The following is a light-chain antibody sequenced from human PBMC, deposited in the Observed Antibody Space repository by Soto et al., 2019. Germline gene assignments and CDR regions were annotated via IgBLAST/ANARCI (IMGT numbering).Light chain of an antibody. J-gene: IGKJ3*01. CDR1: RSITNW. CDR3: QQYSTDPLT. V-gene: IGKV1-5*01. CDR2: DAS. Sequence: DIPMTQSPSTLSASVGDSVTLTCRASRSITNWLAWFQQKPGKAPKLLIYDASKLESGVPSRFSGSGSGTEFTLSISSLQPDDFGTYYCQQYSTDPLTFGPGTIVDLK.